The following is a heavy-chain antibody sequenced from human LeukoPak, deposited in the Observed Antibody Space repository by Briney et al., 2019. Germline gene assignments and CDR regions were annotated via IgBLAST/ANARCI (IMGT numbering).Heavy chain of an antibody. CDR2: ISSSSSYI. Sequence: GGSLRLSCAASGFTFSSYSMNWVRQAPGKGLEWVSSISSSSSYIYYADSVKGRFTISRDNAKNSLYLQMNSLRAEDTAVYYCARDSYGDYPYGMDVWGQGTTVTVSS. D-gene: IGHD4-17*01. CDR1: GFTFSSYS. CDR3: ARDSYGDYPYGMDV. V-gene: IGHV3-21*01. J-gene: IGHJ6*02.